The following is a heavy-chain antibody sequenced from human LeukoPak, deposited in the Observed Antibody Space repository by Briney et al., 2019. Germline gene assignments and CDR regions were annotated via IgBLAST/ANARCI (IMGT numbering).Heavy chain of an antibody. CDR1: GGSISSYY. CDR3: ARGDYGDSHY. CDR2: NYYGGSA. D-gene: IGHD4-17*01. V-gene: IGHV4-59*01. Sequence: SETLSLTCTVSGGSISSYYWSWIRQPPGKGLEWIGYNYYGGSANYNPSLKSRVTISVDASKNQFPLKLSSVTAADTAVYYCARGDYGDSHYWGQGTLVTVSS. J-gene: IGHJ4*02.